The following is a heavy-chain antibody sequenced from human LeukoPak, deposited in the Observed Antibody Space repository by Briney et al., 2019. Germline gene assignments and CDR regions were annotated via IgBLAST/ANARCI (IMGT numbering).Heavy chain of an antibody. CDR2: MNPNSGNT. J-gene: IGHJ4*02. V-gene: IGHV1-8*01. CDR3: ARGDDILTGYGY. Sequence: ASVKVSCKASGYTFTSYDINWVRRATGQGLEWMGWMNPNSGNTGYAQKFQGRVTMTRNTSISTAYMELSSLRSEDTAVYYCARGDDILTGYGYWGQGTLVTVSS. CDR1: GYTFTSYD. D-gene: IGHD3-9*01.